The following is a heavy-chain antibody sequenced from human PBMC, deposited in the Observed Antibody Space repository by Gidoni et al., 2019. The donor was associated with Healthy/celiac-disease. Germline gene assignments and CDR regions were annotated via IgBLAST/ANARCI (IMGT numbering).Heavy chain of an antibody. CDR1: RFTFRSYA. D-gene: IGHD4-17*01. CDR2: ISGSGGST. V-gene: IGHV3-23*01. J-gene: IGHJ6*03. Sequence: EVQLLASGGGLVQPGGSLILSCAASRFTFRSYAMSWVRQAPGKGLEWVSAISGSGGSTYYADSVKGRFTISRDNSKNTLYLQMNSLRAEDTAVYYCAKSPGALRYYYMDVWGKGTTVTVSS. CDR3: AKSPGALRYYYMDV.